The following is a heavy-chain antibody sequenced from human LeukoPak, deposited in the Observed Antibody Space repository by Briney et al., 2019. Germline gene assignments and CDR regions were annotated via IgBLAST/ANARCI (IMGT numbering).Heavy chain of an antibody. Sequence: ASVKVSCKASGYTFTGYYIHWVRQDPGQGLEWMGLINPGDGTTSYAQKFQGRVTMTRDTSTSTVYMELRSLRSEDTAVYYCARAPANKYDSRLSEDYWGQGTLVTVSS. CDR2: INPGDGTT. CDR3: ARAPANKYDSRLSEDY. J-gene: IGHJ4*02. CDR1: GYTFTGYY. D-gene: IGHD3-22*01. V-gene: IGHV1-46*01.